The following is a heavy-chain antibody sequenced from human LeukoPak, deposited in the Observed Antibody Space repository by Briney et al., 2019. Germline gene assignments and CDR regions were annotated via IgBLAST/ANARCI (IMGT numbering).Heavy chain of an antibody. CDR1: GFSFRSYF. J-gene: IGHJ4*02. Sequence: GGSLRLSCAASGFSFRSYFMYWVRHAPGKGLVWVSRINPYGSDTEYADSVKGRFTISRDNAKNTLYMQMNSLREEDTAVYYCVAYNWNYPEYWGQGTLVTVSS. CDR3: VAYNWNYPEY. D-gene: IGHD1-7*01. CDR2: INPYGSDT. V-gene: IGHV3-74*03.